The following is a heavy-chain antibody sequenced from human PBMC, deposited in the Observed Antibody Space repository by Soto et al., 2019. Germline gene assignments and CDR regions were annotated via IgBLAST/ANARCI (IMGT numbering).Heavy chain of an antibody. CDR1: GGSISSGGYS. CDR3: ARAGGLGAVAVDY. V-gene: IGHV4-30-2*01. J-gene: IGHJ4*02. CDR2: IYHSGST. D-gene: IGHD6-19*01. Sequence: QLQLQESGSGLVKPSQTLSLTCAFSGGSISSGGYSWSWIRQPPGKGLDWIGYIYHSGSTYYNPSLKSRVTISVDRSKNQFSLKLSSVTAADTAVYYCARAGGLGAVAVDYWGQGTLVTVSS.